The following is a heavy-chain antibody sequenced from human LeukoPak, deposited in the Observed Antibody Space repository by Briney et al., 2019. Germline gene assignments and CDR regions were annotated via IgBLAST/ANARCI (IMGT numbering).Heavy chain of an antibody. D-gene: IGHD3-22*01. J-gene: IGHJ4*02. Sequence: GGSLRLSCAASGFTFSSYWMTWVRQAPGKGLEWMANIKDDGSEKYYVDSVKGRFTISRDNAKNSLYLQMNSLRAEDTAIYYCARGGGSSGYFYWGQGTLVTVSS. V-gene: IGHV3-7*01. CDR3: ARGGGSSGYFY. CDR2: IKDDGSEK. CDR1: GFTFSSYW.